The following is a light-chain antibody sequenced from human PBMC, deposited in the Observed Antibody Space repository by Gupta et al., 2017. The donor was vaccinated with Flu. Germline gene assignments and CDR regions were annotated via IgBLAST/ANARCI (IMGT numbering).Light chain of an antibody. CDR3: QHYNTLVL. V-gene: IGKV3-15*01. CDR1: QSVSSN. Sequence: EIVMTQSPATLSVSPGERATLSCRASQSVSSNLAWDQQKPGQAPRLIIYGASTRATGITARFSGGGDEKDFTLTSSIRQYEDCDGYYVQHYNTLVLFGRGTXVDIK. J-gene: IGKJ4*01. CDR2: GAS.